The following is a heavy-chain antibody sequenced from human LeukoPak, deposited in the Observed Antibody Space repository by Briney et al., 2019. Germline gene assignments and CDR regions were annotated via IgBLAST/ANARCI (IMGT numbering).Heavy chain of an antibody. CDR2: IYSGGNT. D-gene: IGHD3-22*01. CDR1: GFTVSSNY. J-gene: IGHJ4*02. Sequence: GGSLRLSCAASGFTVSSNYMSWVRQAPGKGLEWVSLIYSGGNTYYADSVKGRFTISRDSSKSTLFLQTNSLRAEDTAVYYCARLYFYDSSGWVDHWGQGTLVTVSS. CDR3: ARLYFYDSSGWVDH. V-gene: IGHV3-53*01.